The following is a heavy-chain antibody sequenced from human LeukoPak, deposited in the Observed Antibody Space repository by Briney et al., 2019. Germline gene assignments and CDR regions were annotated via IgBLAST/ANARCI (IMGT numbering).Heavy chain of an antibody. V-gene: IGHV4-34*01. Sequence: SETLSLTCAVYGGSFSGYYWSWIRQPPGKGLEWIGEINHSGSTYYNPSLKSRVTISVDTSKNQFSLKLSSVTAADTAVYYCARLEMATIVGVDYWGRGTLVTVSS. CDR1: GGSFSGYY. CDR3: ARLEMATIVGVDY. CDR2: INHSGST. J-gene: IGHJ4*02. D-gene: IGHD5-24*01.